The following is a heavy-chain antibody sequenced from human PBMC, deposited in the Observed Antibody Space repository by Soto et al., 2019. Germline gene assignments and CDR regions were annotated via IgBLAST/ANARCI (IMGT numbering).Heavy chain of an antibody. J-gene: IGHJ4*02. CDR2: IYWDDDK. CDR1: GFSLSTTRVA. D-gene: IGHD6-19*01. CDR3: SHIVVAGLGYYFDY. Sequence: QITLKESGPTLVKPTQTLTLTCTFCGFSLSTTRVAVGWIRQPPGKALEWLALIYWDDDKRYSPFLKSRLTIXXXTXQNQVVLTMTNMDPVDTATYYCSHIVVAGLGYYFDYWGQGSLVTVSS. V-gene: IGHV2-5*02.